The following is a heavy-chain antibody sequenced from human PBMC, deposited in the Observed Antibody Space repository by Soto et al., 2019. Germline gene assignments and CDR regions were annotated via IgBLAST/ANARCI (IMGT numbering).Heavy chain of an antibody. Sequence: EVQLVESGGGLVQPGGSLRLSCAASGFTFSDHYMDWVRQAPGKGLEWVGRTRNKANSYTTEYAASVKGRCTISRDDSKNSLYLQMNSLKTEDTAVYYCARVGDYGDYVFAFAIWGQGTMVTVSS. J-gene: IGHJ3*02. CDR1: GFTFSDHY. D-gene: IGHD4-17*01. CDR2: TRNKANSYTT. CDR3: ARVGDYGDYVFAFAI. V-gene: IGHV3-72*01.